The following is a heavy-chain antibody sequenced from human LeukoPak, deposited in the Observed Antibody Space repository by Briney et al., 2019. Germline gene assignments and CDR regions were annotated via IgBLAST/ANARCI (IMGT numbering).Heavy chain of an antibody. CDR1: GFTFISYE. Sequence: QPGGSLRLSCAASGFTFISYEMNWVRQAPGKGLEWVSYISSSGSTIYYADSVKGRFTISRDNAKNSLYLQMNSLRAEDTAVYYCARDTPRTSLDYWGQGTLVTVSS. V-gene: IGHV3-48*03. CDR2: ISSSGSTI. CDR3: ARDTPRTSLDY. J-gene: IGHJ4*02. D-gene: IGHD2-2*01.